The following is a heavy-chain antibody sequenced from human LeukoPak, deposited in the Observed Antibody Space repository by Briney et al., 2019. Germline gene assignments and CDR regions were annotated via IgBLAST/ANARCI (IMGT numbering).Heavy chain of an antibody. Sequence: GGSLRLSCAASGFTVSSNYMSWVRQAPGKGLEWVSVIYSGGSTYYADSVKGRFTISRDNSKNTLYLQMNSLRAEDTAVYYCARGPTSKYCSGGSCPLYFDYWGQGTLATVSS. CDR1: GFTVSSNY. CDR3: ARGPTSKYCSGGSCPLYFDY. CDR2: IYSGGST. D-gene: IGHD2-15*01. V-gene: IGHV3-53*01. J-gene: IGHJ4*02.